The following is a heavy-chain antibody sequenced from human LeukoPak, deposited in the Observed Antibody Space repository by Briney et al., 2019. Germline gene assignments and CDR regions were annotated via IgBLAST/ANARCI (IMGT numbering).Heavy chain of an antibody. Sequence: GGSLRLSCAASGFTFSSYAMGWVRQAPGKGLEWVSSISVSGASTYDADSVKGRFTISRDNSKNTLYLQMNGLRAEDTALYYCAKDSRFCNGGECYGWFDPWGQGTLVTVSS. V-gene: IGHV3-23*01. CDR1: GFTFSSYA. CDR3: AKDSRFCNGGECYGWFDP. D-gene: IGHD2-8*02. CDR2: ISVSGAST. J-gene: IGHJ5*02.